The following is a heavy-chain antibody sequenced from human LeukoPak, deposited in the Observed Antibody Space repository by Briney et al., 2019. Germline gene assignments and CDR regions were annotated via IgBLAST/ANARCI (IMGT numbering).Heavy chain of an antibody. CDR1: GGTFSSYA. Sequence: SVKVSCKASGGTFSSYAISWVRQAPGQGLEWMGRIIPILGIANYAQKFQGRVTITADKSTSTAYMELSSLRSEDTAVYYCARAYDSSGPGGTDFDYWGQGTLVTVSS. J-gene: IGHJ4*02. CDR2: IIPILGIA. D-gene: IGHD3-22*01. V-gene: IGHV1-69*04. CDR3: ARAYDSSGPGGTDFDY.